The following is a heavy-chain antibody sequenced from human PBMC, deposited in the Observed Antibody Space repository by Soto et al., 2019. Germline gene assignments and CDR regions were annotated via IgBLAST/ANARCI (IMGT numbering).Heavy chain of an antibody. CDR3: ARGNYDFWSGYYTGIWFDP. V-gene: IGHV4-59*01. J-gene: IGHJ5*02. CDR1: GCSISSYY. Sequence: ASETLSLTCTVSGCSISSYYWSWIRQPPGKGLEWIGYIYYSGSTNYNPSLKSRVTISVDTSKNQFSLKLSSVTAADTAVYYCARGNYDFWSGYYTGIWFDPWGQGTLVTVSS. D-gene: IGHD3-3*01. CDR2: IYYSGST.